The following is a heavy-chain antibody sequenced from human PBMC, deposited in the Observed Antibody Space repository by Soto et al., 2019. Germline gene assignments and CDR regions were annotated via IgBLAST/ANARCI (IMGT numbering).Heavy chain of an antibody. V-gene: IGHV3-23*01. J-gene: IGHJ5*02. CDR3: AKDPVLRYFDWLPRGVDNWFDP. CDR1: GFTVSSNY. CDR2: ISGSGGST. Sequence: PGGSLRLSCAASGFTVSSNYMSWVRQAPGKGLEWVSAISGSGGSTYYADSVKGRFTISRDNSKNTLYLQMNSLRAEDTAVYYCAKDPVLRYFDWLPRGVDNWFDPWGQGTLVTVSS. D-gene: IGHD3-9*01.